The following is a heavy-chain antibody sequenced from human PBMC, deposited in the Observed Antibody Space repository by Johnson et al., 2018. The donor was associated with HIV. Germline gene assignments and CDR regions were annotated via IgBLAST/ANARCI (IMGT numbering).Heavy chain of an antibody. V-gene: IGHV3-30*04. CDR2: ISYDGSSK. CDR3: AKSKTYYYDSSGYGDAFDI. CDR1: GFTFSRKA. J-gene: IGHJ3*02. Sequence: QVQLVESGGVVVQPGGSLRLSCAASGFTFSRKAMHWVRHTPGKGLEWVAVISYDGSSKYYADSVKGRFTISRDNAKNSLYLQMNSLRAEDTALYYCAKSKTYYYDSSGYGDAFDIWGQGTMVTVSS. D-gene: IGHD3-22*01.